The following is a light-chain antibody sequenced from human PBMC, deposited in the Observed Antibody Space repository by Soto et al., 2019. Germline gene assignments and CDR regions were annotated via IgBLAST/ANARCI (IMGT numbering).Light chain of an antibody. CDR1: SSDVGAYNY. V-gene: IGLV2-14*01. Sequence: QSALTQPASVSGSPGQSITISCTGTSSDVGAYNYVSWYQQHPGNAPKLMMYDVSNRPSGGSNRFTGSKAGNTAALTIAGGQAEDEAEYYCTPYATSTADVVGGGTK. CDR3: TPYATSTADV. J-gene: IGLJ2*01. CDR2: DVS.